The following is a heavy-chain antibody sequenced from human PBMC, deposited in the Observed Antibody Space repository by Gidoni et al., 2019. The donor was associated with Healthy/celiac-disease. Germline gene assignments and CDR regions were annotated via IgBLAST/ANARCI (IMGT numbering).Heavy chain of an antibody. Sequence: QVQLLASGGGVVQPGRSLRLSCAASGFTFSSYGMHWVRQAPGKGLEWVAVIWYDGSNKYYAESVKGRFTISRDNSKNTLYLQMNSLRAEDTAVYYCARDLWGYYDSSGYSNWFDPWGQGTLVTVSS. CDR2: IWYDGSNK. D-gene: IGHD3-22*01. CDR3: ARDLWGYYDSSGYSNWFDP. V-gene: IGHV3-33*01. J-gene: IGHJ5*02. CDR1: GFTFSSYG.